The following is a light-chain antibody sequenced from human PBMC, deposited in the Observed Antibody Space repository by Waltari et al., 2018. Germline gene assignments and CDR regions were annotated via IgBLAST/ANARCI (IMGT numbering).Light chain of an antibody. V-gene: IGKV2-28*01. CDR3: MQALQTPA. Sequence: DIVMTQSPLSLPVTPGEPASISCRSSQSLLHINGYNYLDWYLQKPGQSPQLLIYLGSNRASGVLDRFSGSGSGTDFTLKISRVEAEDVGVYYCMQALQTPAFGGGTKVEIK. CDR1: QSLLHINGYNY. CDR2: LGS. J-gene: IGKJ4*01.